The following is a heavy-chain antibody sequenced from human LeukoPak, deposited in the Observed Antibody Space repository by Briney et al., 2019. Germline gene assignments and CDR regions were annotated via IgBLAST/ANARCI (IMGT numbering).Heavy chain of an antibody. D-gene: IGHD5-18*01. CDR1: GYTFSSYA. CDR3: ARDFSGYSYGHFDY. V-gene: IGHV3-23*01. CDR2: ISGSGGST. J-gene: IGHJ4*02. Sequence: PXGSLRLSCAASGYTFSSYAMSWVRQAPGKGLEWVSAISGSGGSTYYADSVKGRFTISSDNSKNTLYLQMNSLRAEDTAVYYCARDFSGYSYGHFDYWGQGTLVTVSS.